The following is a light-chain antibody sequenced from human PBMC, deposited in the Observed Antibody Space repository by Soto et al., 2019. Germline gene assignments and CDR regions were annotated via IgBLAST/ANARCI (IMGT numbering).Light chain of an antibody. Sequence: DIVMTQSPDSLAVSLGERATINCKSSQSVLYSSNNKNYLAWYQQKPGQPPKLLIYWASTRESGVPDRFSGGGSGTDFTLTIGSLQAEDVAVYYCQQYYSTPLTFGGGTKVEIK. CDR2: WAS. CDR1: QSVLYSSNNKNY. CDR3: QQYYSTPLT. J-gene: IGKJ4*01. V-gene: IGKV4-1*01.